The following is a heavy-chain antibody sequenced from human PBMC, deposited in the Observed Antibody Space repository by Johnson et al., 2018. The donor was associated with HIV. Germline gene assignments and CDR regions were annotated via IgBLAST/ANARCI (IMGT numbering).Heavy chain of an antibody. CDR2: ISYDGSNK. J-gene: IGHJ3*02. CDR1: GFTFSSYG. D-gene: IGHD1-14*01. CDR3: ARDQGGNHNAFDI. V-gene: IGHV3-30*03. Sequence: QVQLVESGGGVVQPGRSLRLSCAASGFTFSSYGMHWVRQAPGKGLEWAAVISYDGSNKYYADSVKGRFTISRDNSKNTLYLQMNSLRAEDTAVYYCARDQGGNHNAFDIWGQGTMVTVSS.